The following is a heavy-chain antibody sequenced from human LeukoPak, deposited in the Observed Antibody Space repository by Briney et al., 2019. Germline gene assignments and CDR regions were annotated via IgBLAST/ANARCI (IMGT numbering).Heavy chain of an antibody. CDR3: AKDSIELHSSSTIFDY. Sequence: GGSLRLSCAASGFTFSSYWMHWVRQAPGKGLVWVSRVNSDGSSTSYADSVKGRFTISRDNAKNTLYLQTNSLRAEDTAVYYCAKDSIELHSSSTIFDYWGQGTLVTVSS. CDR2: VNSDGSST. D-gene: IGHD6-13*01. V-gene: IGHV3-74*01. J-gene: IGHJ4*02. CDR1: GFTFSSYW.